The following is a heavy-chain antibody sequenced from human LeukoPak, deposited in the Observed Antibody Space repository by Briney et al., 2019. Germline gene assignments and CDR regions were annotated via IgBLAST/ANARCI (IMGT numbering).Heavy chain of an antibody. V-gene: IGHV4-34*01. J-gene: IGHJ4*02. CDR1: GGSFSGYY. CDR3: ARGNGEEQQLVRHFDY. D-gene: IGHD6-13*01. CDR2: INHSGST. Sequence: SETLSLTCAVYGGSFSGYYWSWIRQPPGKGLEWIGEINHSGSTNYNPSLKSRVTISVDTSKNQFSLKLSSVTAADTAVYYCARGNGEEQQLVRHFDYWGQGTLVTVSS.